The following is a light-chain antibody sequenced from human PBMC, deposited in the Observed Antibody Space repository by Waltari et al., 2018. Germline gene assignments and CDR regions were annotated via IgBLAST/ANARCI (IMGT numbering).Light chain of an antibody. J-gene: IGLJ1*01. V-gene: IGLV2-14*01. CDR3: SSYTSSDSLV. CDR2: DVS. Sequence: QSALTQPASVSGSPGQSITFSCSGSSSHVGGQNHVSWYQHHTGKSPKLMIYDVSNRPSGISHRFSASKSGNTSSLTISGLQAEDEADYYCSSYTSSDSLVFGTGTAVTVL. CDR1: SSHVGGQNH.